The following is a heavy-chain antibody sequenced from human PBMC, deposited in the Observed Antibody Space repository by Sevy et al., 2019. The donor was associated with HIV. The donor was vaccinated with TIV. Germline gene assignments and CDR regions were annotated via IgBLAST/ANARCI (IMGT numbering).Heavy chain of an antibody. Sequence: RGSLRLSCAASGIMHWVRQAPGRGLEWVAGISHDGVGKYYLDSVKGRLIVSRDNSQNKVYLEINSLRTEDTAVYYCAGEGGSSGRCGYFHYWGLGTLVTVSS. D-gene: IGHD3-22*01. V-gene: IGHV3-30*04. CDR3: AGEGGSSGRCGYFHY. CDR1: GI. J-gene: IGHJ4*02. CDR2: ISHDGVGK.